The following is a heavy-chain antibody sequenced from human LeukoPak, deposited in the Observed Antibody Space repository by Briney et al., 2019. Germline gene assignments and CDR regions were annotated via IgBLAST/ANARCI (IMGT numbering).Heavy chain of an antibody. CDR1: SDSINNFY. J-gene: IGHJ6*04. V-gene: IGHV4-59*01. D-gene: IGHD3-10*01. CDR3: ARLARLTVIRGITGYHSLDV. CDR2: IYYSGST. Sequence: SETLTLTCTVSSDSINNFYWSWIRQPPEGGLEYIGYIYYSGSTNYNPSLKSRLTISIDTSKSQFSMKLSSVTAADTAVYYCARLARLTVIRGITGYHSLDVWGKGTNDTVSS.